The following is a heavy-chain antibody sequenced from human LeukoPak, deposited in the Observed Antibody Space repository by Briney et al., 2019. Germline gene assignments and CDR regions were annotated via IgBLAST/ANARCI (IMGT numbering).Heavy chain of an antibody. J-gene: IGHJ5*02. CDR3: TRTIGYRPVAGLKEKWLDP. Sequence: ASVKVSCKASGYTFTDYYVHWVRQAPGLGLEWMGIINPLRGITIYAQKFQGRVTMTSDTSTNTVYMELSSLISEDTAVYYCTRTIGYRPVAGLKEKWLDPWGQGTLVTVSS. D-gene: IGHD6-19*01. CDR2: INPLRGIT. CDR1: GYTFTDYY. V-gene: IGHV1-46*01.